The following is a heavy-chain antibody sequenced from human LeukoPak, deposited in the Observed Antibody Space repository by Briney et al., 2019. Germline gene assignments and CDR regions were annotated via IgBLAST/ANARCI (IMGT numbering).Heavy chain of an antibody. Sequence: PGGSLRLSCAASGFTFSDYAMHWVRQAPGKGLEWVTVISYDGSNEYNADSVKGRFTISRDNSKNTLYLQMNSLRAEDTAVYYCARNKLITGFFGMDVWGQGTTVTVSS. V-gene: IGHV3-30*04. CDR1: GFTFSDYA. J-gene: IGHJ6*02. D-gene: IGHD1-20*01. CDR3: ARNKLITGFFGMDV. CDR2: ISYDGSNE.